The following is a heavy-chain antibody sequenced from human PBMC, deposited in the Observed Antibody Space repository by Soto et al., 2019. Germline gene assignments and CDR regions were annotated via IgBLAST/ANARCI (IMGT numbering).Heavy chain of an antibody. CDR2: IRSSSDTI. CDR3: VRGSYYSDSSYWYFDL. Sequence: QVQLVESGGGLVKPGGSLRLSCAASGFTFSDYYMNWIRQAPGKELEWASYIRSSSDTIYYADSVKGRFSISGDNARNSLYLQMYSLTAEDTAVYYCVRGSYYSDSSYWYFDLWGRGTLVTVSS. J-gene: IGHJ2*01. V-gene: IGHV3-11*01. D-gene: IGHD3-22*01. CDR1: GFTFSDYY.